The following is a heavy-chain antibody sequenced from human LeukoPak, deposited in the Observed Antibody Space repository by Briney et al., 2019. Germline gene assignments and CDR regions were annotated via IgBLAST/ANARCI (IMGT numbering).Heavy chain of an antibody. J-gene: IGHJ4*02. D-gene: IGHD6-13*01. Sequence: SETLSLTCAVYGGSFSGYYWSWIRQPSGKGLEWIGYIYNSGSTNYNPSLKSRVTISVDTSKNQFSLKLSSVTAADTAVYYCARENSNSWYLDYWGQGTLVTVSS. CDR1: GGSFSGYY. V-gene: IGHV4-59*01. CDR2: IYNSGST. CDR3: ARENSNSWYLDY.